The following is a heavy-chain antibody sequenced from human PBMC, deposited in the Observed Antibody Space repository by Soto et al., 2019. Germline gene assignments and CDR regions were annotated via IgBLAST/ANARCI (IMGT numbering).Heavy chain of an antibody. Sequence: GASVNVSCKSSGYAFSNNYISWGRQSTGQGLEWMGWMNPNSGNGGYAQKFQGRVTMTRDTSTSTAYMELSSLASDDTAIYYCARMATSGTLNWFDPWGQGTLVTV. J-gene: IGHJ5*02. CDR2: MNPNSGNG. CDR1: GYAFSNNY. V-gene: IGHV1-8*01. CDR3: ARMATSGTLNWFDP.